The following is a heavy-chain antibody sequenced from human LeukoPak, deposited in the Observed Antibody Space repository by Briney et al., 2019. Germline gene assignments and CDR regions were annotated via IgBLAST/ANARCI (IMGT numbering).Heavy chain of an antibody. J-gene: IGHJ4*02. CDR1: GFTFSSYW. Sequence: GGSLRLSCAASGFTFSSYWMSWVRQAPGKGLEWVANIKQDGSEKYYVDSVKGRFTISRDNAKNSLYLQMNILRAEDTAVYYCARDGRLTQKRGYFDYWGQGTLVTVSS. D-gene: IGHD1-26*01. V-gene: IGHV3-7*01. CDR3: ARDGRLTQKRGYFDY. CDR2: IKQDGSEK.